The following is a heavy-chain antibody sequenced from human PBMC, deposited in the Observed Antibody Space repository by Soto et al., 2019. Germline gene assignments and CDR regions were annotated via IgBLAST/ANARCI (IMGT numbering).Heavy chain of an antibody. CDR1: GFTFSSYG. CDR3: AKDGYDSSGPDY. Sequence: QVQLVESGGGVVQPGRSLRLSCAASGFTFSSYGMHWVRQAPGKGLEWVAVISYDGSNKYYADSVKGRFTISRDNSKNTLYLQMNSLRAEDTAVYYCAKDGYDSSGPDYWGQGTLVTVS. CDR2: ISYDGSNK. D-gene: IGHD3-22*01. J-gene: IGHJ4*02. V-gene: IGHV3-30*18.